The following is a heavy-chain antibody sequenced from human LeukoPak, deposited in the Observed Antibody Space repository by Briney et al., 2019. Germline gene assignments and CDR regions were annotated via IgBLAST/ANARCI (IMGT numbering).Heavy chain of an antibody. Sequence: SETLSLTCTVSGGSISSSSYYWGWIRQPPGKGLEWIGSIYYSGSTYYNPSLKSRVTISVDTSKNQFSLKLSSVTAADTAVYYCARAPTTGEDYWGQGTLVTVSS. D-gene: IGHD4-11*01. J-gene: IGHJ4*02. CDR1: GGSISSSSYY. V-gene: IGHV4-39*07. CDR2: IYYSGST. CDR3: ARAPTTGEDY.